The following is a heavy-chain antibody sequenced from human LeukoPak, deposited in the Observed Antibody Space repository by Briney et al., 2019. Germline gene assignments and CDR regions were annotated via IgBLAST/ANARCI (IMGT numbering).Heavy chain of an antibody. CDR1: GYSFTSYW. CDR3: ARQSYYGSGSPKYYFDY. V-gene: IGHV5-51*01. Sequence: GESLKISCKGSGYSFTSYWIGWVRQMPGKGLEWMGIIYPGDSDTRYSPPFQGQVTISADKSISTAYLQWSSLKASDTAMYYCARQSYYGSGSPKYYFDYWGQGTLVTVSS. J-gene: IGHJ4*02. CDR2: IYPGDSDT. D-gene: IGHD3-10*01.